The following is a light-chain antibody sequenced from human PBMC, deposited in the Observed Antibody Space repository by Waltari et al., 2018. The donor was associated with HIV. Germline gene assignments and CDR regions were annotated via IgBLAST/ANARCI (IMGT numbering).Light chain of an antibody. CDR3: AAWDDSLHGGV. Sequence: QSELTQPPSASGTPGQRVTFSCSGSSSNIGSNAVNCYQHLPGTAPKLLIYNNNQRPSGVPDRFSGSKAGTSASLTITGLQSEDEADYYCAAWDDSLHGGVFGTGTKVTVL. V-gene: IGLV1-44*01. J-gene: IGLJ1*01. CDR1: SSNIGSNA. CDR2: NNN.